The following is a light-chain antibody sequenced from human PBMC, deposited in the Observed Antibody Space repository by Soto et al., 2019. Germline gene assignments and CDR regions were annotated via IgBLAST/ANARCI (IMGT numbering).Light chain of an antibody. CDR2: GAS. CDR3: QQYGSSPMYT. V-gene: IGKV3-20*01. CDR1: QSVSNSY. J-gene: IGKJ2*01. Sequence: ELVLTQSPGTLSLSPGERATLSCRASQSVSNSYLAWYQQKPGQAPRLLIYGASSRATGIPDRFSGSGSGTDFALTISRLEPEDFAVYYCQQYGSSPMYTFGQGTKLEIK.